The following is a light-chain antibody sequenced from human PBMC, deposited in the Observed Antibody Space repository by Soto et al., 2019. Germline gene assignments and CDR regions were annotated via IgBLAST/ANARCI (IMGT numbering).Light chain of an antibody. J-gene: IGKJ5*01. V-gene: IGKV3-20*01. CDR3: QQYGSSPT. CDR2: GAS. CDR1: QSVSSY. Sequence: EIMLTQSPATLSLSPGERATLSCRASQSVSSYFACYQQKPGQAPRLLIYGASSRATGIPDRFSGSGSGTDFTLTISRLEPEDFAVYYCQQYGSSPTFGQGTRLEI.